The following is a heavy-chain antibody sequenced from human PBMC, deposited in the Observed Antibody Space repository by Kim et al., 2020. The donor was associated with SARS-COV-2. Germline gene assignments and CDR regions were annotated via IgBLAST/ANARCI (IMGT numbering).Heavy chain of an antibody. Sequence: PLKGRFTISRDESKNTLYLQMNSLKTEETAVYYCTTVVPYYYDSSGYPASWGQGTLVTVSS. D-gene: IGHD3-22*01. J-gene: IGHJ4*02. CDR3: TTVVPYYYDSSGYPAS. V-gene: IGHV3-15*01.